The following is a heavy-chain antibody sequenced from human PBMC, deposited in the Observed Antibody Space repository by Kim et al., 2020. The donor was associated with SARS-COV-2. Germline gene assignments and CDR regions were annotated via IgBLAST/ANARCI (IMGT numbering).Heavy chain of an antibody. CDR2: IYGGGTT. V-gene: IGHV3-66*01. D-gene: IGHD5-12*01. CDR1: GFPVNSNY. CDR3: ATTFYDYPHYYIMDV. Sequence: GGSLRLSCAASGFPVNSNYMNWVRQAPGQGLEWVSLIYGGGTTNYADSLKGRFTVSRDLSKNTVFLQMNSLRVEDTAVYFCATTFYDYPHYYIMDVWGQGTTVTVSS. J-gene: IGHJ6*02.